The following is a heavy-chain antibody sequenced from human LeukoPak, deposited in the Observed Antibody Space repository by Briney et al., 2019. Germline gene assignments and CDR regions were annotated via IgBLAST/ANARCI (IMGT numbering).Heavy chain of an antibody. V-gene: IGHV3-23*01. D-gene: IGHD5-18*01. CDR3: AKGFTSTALFDY. CDR1: GFTFSSYV. J-gene: IGHJ4*02. CDR2: ISGGGGST. Sequence: GGSLRLSCAASGFTFSSYVMHWVRQAPGKGLEWVSAISGGGGSTYYADSVKGRFTISSDNSKQMLYLQMNSLGAEDTAVYYCAKGFTSTALFDYWGQGTLVTVSS.